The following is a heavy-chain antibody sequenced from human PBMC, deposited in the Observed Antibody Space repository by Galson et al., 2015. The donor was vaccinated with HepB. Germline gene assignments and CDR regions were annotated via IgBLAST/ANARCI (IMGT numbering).Heavy chain of an antibody. J-gene: IGHJ4*02. CDR2: INPTDGIT. D-gene: IGHD5-18*01. Sequence: SVKVSCKASGYTFAGYHMHWVRQAPGQGLEWMGIINPTDGITSYGQKFQGRVTMTRDTSTNTVYMELSSLRSEDTAVYYCARDLRGSSYGRMNPFDYWGQGTLVTVSS. V-gene: IGHV1-46*01. CDR1: GYTFAGYH. CDR3: ARDLRGSSYGRMNPFDY.